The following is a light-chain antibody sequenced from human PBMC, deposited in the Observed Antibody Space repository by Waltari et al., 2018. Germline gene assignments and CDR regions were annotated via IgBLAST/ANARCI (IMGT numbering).Light chain of an antibody. CDR3: FLAYSGVWV. J-gene: IGLJ3*02. V-gene: IGLV7-46*01. CDR1: TGAVTSGHY. Sequence: QAVVTQEPSLTVSPGGTVTLTCGSSTGAVTSGHYPFWFQQKPGQAPRTLIYEVNNKESWTPARFSGSLLGGKAALTLSGAQPEDEADYYCFLAYSGVWVFGGGTRLTVL. CDR2: EVN.